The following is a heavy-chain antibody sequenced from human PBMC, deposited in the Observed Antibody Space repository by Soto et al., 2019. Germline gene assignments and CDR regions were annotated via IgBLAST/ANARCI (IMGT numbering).Heavy chain of an antibody. V-gene: IGHV3-21*01. J-gene: IGHJ4*02. CDR1: GFTFSSYS. D-gene: IGHD6-13*01. Sequence: PGGALTLSCAASGFTFSSYSMNWVRQAPGKGLEWVSSISSSSSYIYYADSVKGRFTISRDNAKNSLYLQMNSLRAEDTAVYYCARLERGSWYYSGPGNLVTVSS. CDR2: ISSSSSYI. CDR3: ARLERGSWYY.